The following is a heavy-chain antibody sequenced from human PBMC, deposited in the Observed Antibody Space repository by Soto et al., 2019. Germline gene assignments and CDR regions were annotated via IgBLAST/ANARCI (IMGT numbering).Heavy chain of an antibody. J-gene: IGHJ3*02. D-gene: IGHD5-12*01. CDR3: ARHGNIVAAISSAFDI. Sequence: PSETLSLTCTVSGVSIISYYWNWIRQPTGKGLEWIGYIYYSGSTKYNPSLKSRVTISVDTSKNQFSLKLSSVTAADTAVYYCARHGNIVAAISSAFDIWGQGTVVTVSS. V-gene: IGHV4-59*08. CDR2: IYYSGST. CDR1: GVSIISYY.